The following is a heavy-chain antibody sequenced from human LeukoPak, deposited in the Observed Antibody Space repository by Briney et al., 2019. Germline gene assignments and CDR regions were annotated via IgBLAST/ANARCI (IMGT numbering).Heavy chain of an antibody. J-gene: IGHJ5*02. D-gene: IGHD6-19*01. Sequence: GASVKVSCKASGGTFSSYAISWVRQAPGQGLEWMGWISAYNGNTNYAQKLQGRVTMTTDTSTSTAYMELRSLRSDDTAVYYCARESAVAGTGSVRWFDPWGQGTLVTVSS. CDR3: ARESAVAGTGSVRWFDP. CDR2: ISAYNGNT. CDR1: GGTFSSYA. V-gene: IGHV1-18*01.